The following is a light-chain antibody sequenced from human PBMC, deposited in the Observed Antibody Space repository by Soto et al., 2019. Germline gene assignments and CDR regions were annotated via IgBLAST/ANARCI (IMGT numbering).Light chain of an antibody. CDR3: QYYGSSPWT. Sequence: EIVLTQSPGTLPLSPGERGPLSCRASQSVSSNYLAWYQQKPGQAPRLLIYRAFSRATAIPDRFSGSGSGTDFTLTISRLEPEDFPVYYCQYYGSSPWTFGQGTKVEIK. J-gene: IGKJ1*01. CDR2: RAF. V-gene: IGKV3-20*01. CDR1: QSVSSNY.